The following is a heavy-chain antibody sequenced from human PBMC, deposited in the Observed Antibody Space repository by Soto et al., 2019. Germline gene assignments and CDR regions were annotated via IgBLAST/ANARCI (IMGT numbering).Heavy chain of an antibody. CDR1: GGSFSNYY. V-gene: IGHV4-34*02. J-gene: IGHJ4*02. CDR3: ARGDFSFDY. CDR2: INHSGNT. Sequence: QVQLEQWGAGLLKPSETLSLTCAVYGGSFSNYYWSWIRQPPGKGPEWIGEINHSGNTNYNPSLKSRVTLSTDASKNQFSLKLSSVTAADTAVYYCARGDFSFDYWGPGTLVTVSS.